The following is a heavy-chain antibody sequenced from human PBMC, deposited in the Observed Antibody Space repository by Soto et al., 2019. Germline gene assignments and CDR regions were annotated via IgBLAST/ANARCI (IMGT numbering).Heavy chain of an antibody. V-gene: IGHV4-34*01. D-gene: IGHD4-4*01. CDR1: GGSFSGYY. Sequence: PSETLSLTCAVYGGSFSGYYWSWIRQPPGKGLEWIGEINHSGSTNYNPFLKSRVTISVDTSKNQFSLKLSSVTAADTAVYYCGRDRSMANDYSNYVDYWGQGTLVTVSS. CDR2: INHSGST. J-gene: IGHJ4*02. CDR3: GRDRSMANDYSNYVDY.